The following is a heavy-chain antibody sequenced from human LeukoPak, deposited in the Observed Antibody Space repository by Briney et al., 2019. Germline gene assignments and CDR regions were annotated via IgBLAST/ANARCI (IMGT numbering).Heavy chain of an antibody. CDR2: ISGSGGST. D-gene: IGHD5-24*01. V-gene: IGHV3-23*01. Sequence: GGSLRLSCAASGFTFSSYAMSWVRQAPGKGLEWVSAISGSGGSTYYADSVKGRFTISRDNSKNTLYLQMNSLRAEDTAVYYCAKDGYRPLGEDYYYYYMDVWGKGTTVTVSS. J-gene: IGHJ6*03. CDR1: GFTFSSYA. CDR3: AKDGYRPLGEDYYYYYMDV.